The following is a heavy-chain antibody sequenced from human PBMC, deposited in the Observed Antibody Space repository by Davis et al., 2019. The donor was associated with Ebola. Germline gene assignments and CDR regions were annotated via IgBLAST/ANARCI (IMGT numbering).Heavy chain of an antibody. D-gene: IGHD4-17*01. CDR1: GGSVSSGSNY. Sequence: SETLSLTCTVSGGSVSSGSNYWSWLRQPPGKELEWIGYIYHSGSTVYNPSLKSRVTISIDASKNQFSLKLSSVTAADTALYYCARVLGNGDLLLDYWGQGTLVTVSS. V-gene: IGHV4-61*01. CDR2: IYHSGST. J-gene: IGHJ4*02. CDR3: ARVLGNGDLLLDY.